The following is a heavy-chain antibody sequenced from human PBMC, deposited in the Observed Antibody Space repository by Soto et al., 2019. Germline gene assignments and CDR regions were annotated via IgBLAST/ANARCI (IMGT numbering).Heavy chain of an antibody. CDR3: TTDGSSSPANAFDI. CDR2: IKSKTDGGTT. V-gene: IGHV3-15*01. D-gene: IGHD6-6*01. J-gene: IGHJ3*02. CDR1: GFTFSNAW. Sequence: GGSLRLSCAASGFTFSNAWMSWVHQAPGKGLEWVGRIKSKTDGGTTDYAAPVKGRFTISRDDSKNTLYLQMNSLKTEDTAVYYCTTDGSSSPANAFDIWGQGTMVTVSS.